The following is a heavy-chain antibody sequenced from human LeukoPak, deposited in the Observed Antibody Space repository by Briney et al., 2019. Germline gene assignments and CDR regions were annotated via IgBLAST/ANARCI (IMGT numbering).Heavy chain of an antibody. CDR3: ARGRMAAPLNYYYYMDV. V-gene: IGHV4-34*01. CDR1: GGSFSGYY. D-gene: IGHD6-6*01. Sequence: SETLSLTCAVYGGSFSGYYWSWIRQPPGKGLEWIGEINHSGSTNYNPSLKSRVTISVDTSKNQFSLKLSSVTAADTAVYYCARGRMAAPLNYYYYMDVWGKGTTVTVSS. CDR2: INHSGST. J-gene: IGHJ6*03.